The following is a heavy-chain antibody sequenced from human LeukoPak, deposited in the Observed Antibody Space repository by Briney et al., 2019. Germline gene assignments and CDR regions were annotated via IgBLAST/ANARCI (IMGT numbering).Heavy chain of an antibody. Sequence: PSETLSLTCAVYGGSFSGYYWSWIRQPPGKGLEWIGEINPRGSTNYKPTLKSRLIISVETSKNQVSLKLSSVTAADTAVYYCARVRGGYCSSTSCTTAEDYWGQGTLVTVSS. CDR3: ARVRGGYCSSTSCTTAEDY. V-gene: IGHV4-34*01. D-gene: IGHD2-2*01. CDR2: INPRGST. J-gene: IGHJ4*02. CDR1: GGSFSGYY.